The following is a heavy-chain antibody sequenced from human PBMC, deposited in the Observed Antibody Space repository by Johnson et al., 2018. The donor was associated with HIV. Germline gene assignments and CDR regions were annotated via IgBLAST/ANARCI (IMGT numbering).Heavy chain of an antibody. V-gene: IGHV3-7*01. D-gene: IGHD3/OR15-3a*01. J-gene: IGHJ3*02. Sequence: VQLVESGGGLVQPGGSLGLSCAASGFTFSSYWMSWVRQAPGKGLEWVANINQDETEKYYVDSVKGRFTISRDNAQKSLFLQVNSLRAEDTAVYYCARDLGVDWSKGAFDMWEQGTMVTVSS. CDR2: INQDETEK. CDR3: ARDLGVDWSKGAFDM. CDR1: GFTFSSYW.